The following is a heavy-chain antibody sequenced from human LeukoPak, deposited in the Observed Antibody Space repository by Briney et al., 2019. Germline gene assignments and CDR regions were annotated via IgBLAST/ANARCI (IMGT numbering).Heavy chain of an antibody. CDR2: LYHTGST. CDR1: NFSITSPYY. Sequence: SETLSLSCTVSNFSITSPYYWGWIRQPPGKALEWIATLYHTGSTYYNPSLKSRVTISLDASRNQFSLQLTSVTAADTAVYFCARAPGIAVAGYASNYWGQGTLVTVSS. CDR3: ARAPGIAVAGYASNY. J-gene: IGHJ4*02. D-gene: IGHD6-19*01. V-gene: IGHV4-38-2*02.